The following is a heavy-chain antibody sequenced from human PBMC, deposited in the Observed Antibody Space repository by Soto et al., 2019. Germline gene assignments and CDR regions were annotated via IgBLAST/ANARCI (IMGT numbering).Heavy chain of an antibody. J-gene: IGHJ4*02. CDR3: ARSLGRGWTPY. CDR1: GGTFSSYT. CDR2: IIPVFNTT. Sequence: QVHLVQSEAEVKKPGSSVKVSCNASGGTFSSYTVSWVRQAPGQGLEWVGGIIPVFNTTYYAQKFQGRVKILADKSPSTAYMELSTLRAGDTAVYYCARSLGRGWTPYWGQGTLVTVSS. V-gene: IGHV1-69*06. D-gene: IGHD6-19*01.